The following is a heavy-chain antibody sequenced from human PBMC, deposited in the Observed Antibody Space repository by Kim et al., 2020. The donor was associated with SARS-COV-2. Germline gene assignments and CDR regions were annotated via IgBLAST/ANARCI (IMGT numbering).Heavy chain of an antibody. CDR3: ARAGARSMNYYYYGLDV. CDR2: IYYNGDT. V-gene: IGHV4-59*01. Sequence: SETLSLTCTVSGDPMDSFYWTWIRQPPGKGLEWIGQIYYNGDTNYNPSLESRMSISLDTSKKEFSLRLTSVTAADTAMYFCARAGARSMNYYYYGLDVWGTGTTVTVSA. D-gene: IGHD3-22*01. CDR1: GDPMDSFY. J-gene: IGHJ6*04.